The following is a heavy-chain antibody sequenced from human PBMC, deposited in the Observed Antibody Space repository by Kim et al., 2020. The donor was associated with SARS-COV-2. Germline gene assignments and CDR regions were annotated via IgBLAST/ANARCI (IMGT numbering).Heavy chain of an antibody. D-gene: IGHD6-6*01. V-gene: IGHV4-59*08. Sequence: SETLSLTCTVSGGSISSYYWSWIRQPPGKGLEWIGYIYYSGSTNYNPSLKSRVTISVDTSKNQFSLKLSSVTAADTAVYYCARLIYSSSSCCWFDPWGQGTLVTVSS. CDR1: GGSISSYY. CDR3: ARLIYSSSSCCWFDP. J-gene: IGHJ5*02. CDR2: IYYSGST.